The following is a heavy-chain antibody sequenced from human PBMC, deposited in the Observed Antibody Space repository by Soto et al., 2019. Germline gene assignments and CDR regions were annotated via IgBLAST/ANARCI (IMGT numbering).Heavy chain of an antibody. D-gene: IGHD1-26*01. CDR1: GFTLGSNY. Sequence: GGSLRLSCAASGFTLGSNYMSWVRQAPGKGLEWVSVIYSGGSTYYADSVKGRLTISRDNSKHTLYLQMNSLSAEDTAVYYCARGIVAPLDCWGQGTMVTVSS. J-gene: IGHJ4*02. CDR3: ARGIVAPLDC. CDR2: IYSGGST. V-gene: IGHV3-53*01.